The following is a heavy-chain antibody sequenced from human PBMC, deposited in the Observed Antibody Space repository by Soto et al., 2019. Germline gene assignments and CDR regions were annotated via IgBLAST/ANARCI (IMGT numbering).Heavy chain of an antibody. J-gene: IGHJ6*02. Sequence: QVQLVQSGAEVKKPGSSVKVSCKASGGTFSSYAISWVRQAPGQGLEWMGGIIPIFGTANYAQKFQGRVTITADESTSTAYMELSSLRSEDTAVYYCARIAGYCSSTSCYAGYYYYGMGVWGQGTTVTVSS. CDR2: IIPIFGTA. CDR3: ARIAGYCSSTSCYAGYYYYGMGV. CDR1: GGTFSSYA. V-gene: IGHV1-69*01. D-gene: IGHD2-2*01.